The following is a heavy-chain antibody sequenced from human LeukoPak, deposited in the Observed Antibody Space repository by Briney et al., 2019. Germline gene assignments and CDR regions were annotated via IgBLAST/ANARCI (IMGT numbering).Heavy chain of an antibody. V-gene: IGHV1-18*01. CDR1: GYTFTSYG. D-gene: IGHD2-2*01. CDR2: ISAYNGNT. CDR3: ARDLGCSSTSCHPYYYYYYGMDV. J-gene: IGHJ6*02. Sequence: GASVKVSCKASGYTFTSYGISWVRQAPGQGLEWMGWISAYNGNTNYAQKLQGRVTMTTDTSTSTAYMELRSLRSDDTAVYYCARDLGCSSTSCHPYYYYYYGMDVWGQGTTVTVSS.